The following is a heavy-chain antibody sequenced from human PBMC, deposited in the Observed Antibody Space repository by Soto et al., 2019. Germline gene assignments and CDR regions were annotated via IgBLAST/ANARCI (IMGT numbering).Heavy chain of an antibody. J-gene: IGHJ6*02. CDR2: IYPGDSDT. CDR1: GYSFANYW. CDR3: ARNRLRQYYYGMDV. Sequence: PGESLKISCQGSGYSFANYWIAWVRQMPGKGLKWVGAIYPGDSDTRYSPSFRGQVTISADKSISHVYLQWSSLKASDTAMYYCARNRLRQYYYGMDVWGQGTTVTVSS. D-gene: IGHD3-10*01. V-gene: IGHV5-51*01.